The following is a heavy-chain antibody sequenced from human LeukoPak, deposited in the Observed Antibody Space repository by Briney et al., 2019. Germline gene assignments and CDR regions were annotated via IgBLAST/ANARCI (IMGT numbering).Heavy chain of an antibody. V-gene: IGHV1-46*01. CDR3: ARDGGSGSYYQRDYFDY. CDR1: GYTFTSYY. J-gene: IGHJ4*02. CDR2: INPSGGST. Sequence: ASVKVFCKASGYTFTSYYMHWVRQAPGQGLEWMGIINPSGGSTSYAQKFQGRVTMTRDTSTSTVYMELSSLRSEDTAVYYCARDGGSGSYYQRDYFDYWGQGTLVTVSS. D-gene: IGHD3-10*01.